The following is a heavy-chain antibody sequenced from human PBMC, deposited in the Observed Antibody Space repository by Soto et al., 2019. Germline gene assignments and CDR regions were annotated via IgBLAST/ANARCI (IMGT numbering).Heavy chain of an antibody. D-gene: IGHD3-16*01. CDR1: GYTFTGYY. CDR3: AREGGGYYYYGMDV. CDR2: INPNSGGT. J-gene: IGHJ6*02. V-gene: IGHV1-2*04. Sequence: QVQLVQSGAEVKKPGASVKVSCKASGYTFTGYYMHWVRQAPGQGLEWMGWINPNSGGTNYAQKFQGWVTMTRDTSISRAYMELSRLRTDDTAVYYCAREGGGYYYYGMDVWGQGTTVTVSS.